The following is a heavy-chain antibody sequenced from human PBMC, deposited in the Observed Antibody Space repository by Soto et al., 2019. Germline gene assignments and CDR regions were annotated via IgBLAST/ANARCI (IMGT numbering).Heavy chain of an antibody. V-gene: IGHV3-15*07. CDR1: GFTFSNYC. D-gene: IGHD3-22*01. Sequence: GGSLRLSCAASGFTFSNYCINWVRQAPGKGLEWVGRIKSKIDGGTTDFAAPVKGRFAISRDDSKNMVYLQMNSLKTEDTAIYYCTTDSYITNVIVRFDYWGHGTLVTVSS. CDR2: IKSKIDGGTT. J-gene: IGHJ4*01. CDR3: TTDSYITNVIVRFDY.